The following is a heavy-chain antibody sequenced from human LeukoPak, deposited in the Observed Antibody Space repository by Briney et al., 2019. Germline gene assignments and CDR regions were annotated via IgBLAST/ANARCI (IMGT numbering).Heavy chain of an antibody. Sequence: TGGSLRLSCAASGFTVSSNYMSWVRQAPGKGLEWVSVIYSGGSTYYADSVKGRFTISRDNSKNTLYLQMNGLRAEDTAVYYCARVKTAMVDDAFDIWAKGQWSPSLQ. V-gene: IGHV3-53*01. CDR1: GFTVSSNY. CDR2: IYSGGST. CDR3: ARVKTAMVDDAFDI. J-gene: IGHJ3*02. D-gene: IGHD5-18*01.